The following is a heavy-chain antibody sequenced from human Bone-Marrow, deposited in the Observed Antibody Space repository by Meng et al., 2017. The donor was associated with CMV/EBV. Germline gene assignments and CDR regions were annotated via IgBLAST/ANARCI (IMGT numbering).Heavy chain of an antibody. CDR3: ARGPLRGYSSSSFNY. CDR1: GGTFSSYA. J-gene: IGHJ4*02. Sequence: SVKVSCKASGGTFSSYAVSWVRQAHGQGLEWMGGIIPIFGTANYAQKFQGRVTSTTDESTSTAYMELSSLRSEDTAVYYCARGPLRGYSSSSFNYWGRGTRVTVSS. D-gene: IGHD6-6*01. V-gene: IGHV1-69*05. CDR2: IIPIFGTA.